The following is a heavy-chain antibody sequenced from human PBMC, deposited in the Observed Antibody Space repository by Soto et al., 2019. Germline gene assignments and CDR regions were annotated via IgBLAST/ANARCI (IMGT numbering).Heavy chain of an antibody. CDR2: ISGSGGST. D-gene: IGHD2-2*01. V-gene: IGHV3-23*01. CDR3: AKVVGYCSSTSCSKSDY. CDR1: GFTFSSYA. Sequence: GGSLRLSCAASGFTFSSYAMSWVRQAPGKGLEWVSAISGSGGSTYYADSVKGRFTISGDNSKNTLYLQMNSLRAEDTAVYYCAKVVGYCSSTSCSKSDYWGQGTLVTVSS. J-gene: IGHJ4*02.